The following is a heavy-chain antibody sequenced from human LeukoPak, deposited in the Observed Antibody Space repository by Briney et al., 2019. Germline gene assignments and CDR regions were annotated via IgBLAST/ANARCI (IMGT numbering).Heavy chain of an antibody. CDR3: VKDYDILTGYLDY. J-gene: IGHJ4*02. D-gene: IGHD3-9*01. CDR1: GFTFSSYA. CDR2: ISSNGGST. Sequence: GGSQRLSCSASGFTFSSYAMHWVRQAPGKGLEYVSAISSNGGSTYYADSVKGRFTISRDNSKNTLYLQMSSLRAEDTAVYYCVKDYDILTGYLDYWGQGTLVTVSS. V-gene: IGHV3-64D*06.